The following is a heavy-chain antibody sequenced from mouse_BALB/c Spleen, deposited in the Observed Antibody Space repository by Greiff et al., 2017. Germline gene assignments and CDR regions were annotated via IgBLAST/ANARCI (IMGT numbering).Heavy chain of an antibody. CDR2: IYPGNSDT. CDR3: TRGYGNEYYYAMDY. Sequence: VTLKESGTVLARPGASVKMSCKASGYSFTSYWMHWVKQRPGQGLEWIGAIYPGNSDTSYNQKFKGKAKLTAVTSASTAYMELSSLTNEDSAVYYCTRGYGNEYYYAMDYWGQGTSVIVSS. CDR1: GYSFTSYW. D-gene: IGHD2-10*02. V-gene: IGHV1-5*01. J-gene: IGHJ4*01.